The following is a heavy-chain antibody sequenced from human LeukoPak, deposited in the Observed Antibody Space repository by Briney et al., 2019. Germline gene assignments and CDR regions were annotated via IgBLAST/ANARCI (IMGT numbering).Heavy chain of an antibody. CDR3: ATPVISISSTTYYNYFEY. D-gene: IGHD2-2*01. J-gene: IGHJ4*02. V-gene: IGHV3-30*02. CDR2: IRYDGSNK. Sequence: GGSLRLSCAASGFTFSSYGMHWVRQAPGKGLEWVAFIRYDGSNKYYADSVKGRFTISRDNSNNTLYLQMRSLRPEDTAVYYCATPVISISSTTYYNYFEYWGQGALVTVSS. CDR1: GFTFSSYG.